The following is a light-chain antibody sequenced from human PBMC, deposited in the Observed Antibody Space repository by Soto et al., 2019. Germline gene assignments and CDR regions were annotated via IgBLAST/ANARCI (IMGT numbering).Light chain of an antibody. CDR2: EVS. V-gene: IGLV2-14*01. CDR1: SSDVGAYKY. J-gene: IGLJ1*01. CDR3: SSHTSSSTVYV. Sequence: ALTQPASVSGSPGQSITISCTGTSSDVGAYKYVSWYQQHPGQAPKLMIYEVSNRPSGVSNRFSGSKSGNTASLTISGLQAEDEADYYCSSHTSSSTVYVFGTGTKLTVL.